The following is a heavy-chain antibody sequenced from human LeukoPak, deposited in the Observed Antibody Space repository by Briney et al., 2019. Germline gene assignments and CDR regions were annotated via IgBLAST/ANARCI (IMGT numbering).Heavy chain of an antibody. CDR3: ARGRDYGGNLDY. V-gene: IGHV3-30*03. D-gene: IGHD4-23*01. J-gene: IGHJ4*02. CDR1: GFTFSDYI. CDR2: ISFDGNTK. Sequence: GGSLRLSCAASGFTFSDYIMHWVRQAPGKGLEWVAVISFDGNTKYYADSVKGRFTISRDNSKNTLYLQMNSLRAEDTAVYYCARGRDYGGNLDYWGQGTLVTVSS.